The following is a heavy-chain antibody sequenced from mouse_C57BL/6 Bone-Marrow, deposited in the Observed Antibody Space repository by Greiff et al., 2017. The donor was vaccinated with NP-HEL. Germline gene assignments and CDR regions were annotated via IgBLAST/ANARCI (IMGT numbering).Heavy chain of an antibody. J-gene: IGHJ3*01. Sequence: VQLQQSGPVLARPGASVKMSCKTSGYTFTSYCMHWVKQRPGQGLEWIGAIYPGSSDTSYNQKFKGKAKLTAVTSASTASMELSSLTNEDSAVYYCTRVGYGSSAAWFAYWGQGTLVTVSA. V-gene: IGHV1-5*01. CDR1: GYTFTSYC. CDR3: TRVGYGSSAAWFAY. CDR2: IYPGSSDT. D-gene: IGHD1-1*01.